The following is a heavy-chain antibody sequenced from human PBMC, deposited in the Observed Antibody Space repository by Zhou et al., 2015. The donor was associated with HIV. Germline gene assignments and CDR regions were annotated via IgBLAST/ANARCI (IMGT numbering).Heavy chain of an antibody. CDR3: ARGPGGTMKNLRGPYYYGMDV. J-gene: IGHJ6*02. Sequence: QVQLVQSGAEVKKPGSSVKVSCKASGGTFSSYAISWVRQAPGQGLEWMGGIIPIFGTANYAQKFQGRVTITADESTSTAYMELSSLRSEDTAVYYCARGPGGTMKNLRGPYYYGMDVWGQGTTVTVSS. CDR1: GGTFSSYA. CDR2: IIPIFGTA. D-gene: IGHD3-22*01. V-gene: IGHV1-69*12.